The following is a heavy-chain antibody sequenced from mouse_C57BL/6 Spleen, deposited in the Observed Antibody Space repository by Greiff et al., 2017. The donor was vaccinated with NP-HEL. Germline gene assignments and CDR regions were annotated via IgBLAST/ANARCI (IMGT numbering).Heavy chain of an antibody. J-gene: IGHJ2*01. CDR3: AREIVTTVVYFDY. V-gene: IGHV5-6*01. CDR2: ISSGGSYT. CDR1: GFTFSSYG. D-gene: IGHD1-1*01. Sequence: EVQGVESGGDLVKPGGSLKLSCAASGFTFSSYGMSWVRQTPDKRLEWVATISSGGSYTYYPDSVKGRFTISRDNAKNTLYLQMSSLKSEDTAMYYCAREIVTTVVYFDYWGQGTTLTVSS.